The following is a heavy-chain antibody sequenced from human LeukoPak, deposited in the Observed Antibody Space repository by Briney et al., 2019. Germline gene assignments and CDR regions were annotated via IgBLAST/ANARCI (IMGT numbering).Heavy chain of an antibody. CDR3: AGLTFDFWSGYYDY. D-gene: IGHD3-3*01. J-gene: IGHJ4*02. CDR1: GGSFSGYY. V-gene: IGHV4-34*01. Sequence: KPSETLSLTCAVYGGSFSGYYWSWIRQPPGKGLEWIGEINHSGSTNYNPSLKSRVTISVDTSKNQFSLKLSSVTAADTAVYYCAGLTFDFWSGYYDYWGQGTLVTVSS. CDR2: INHSGST.